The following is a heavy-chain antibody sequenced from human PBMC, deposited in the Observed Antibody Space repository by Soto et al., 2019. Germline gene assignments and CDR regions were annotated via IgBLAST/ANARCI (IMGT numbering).Heavy chain of an antibody. J-gene: IGHJ6*02. CDR3: ARVRGFYDFWSGYATSYGMDV. CDR1: GYTFTSYA. D-gene: IGHD3-3*01. CDR2: INAGNGNT. V-gene: IGHV1-3*01. Sequence: SSVKFSCKASGYTFTSYAMQWVRQAPVQRLEWMGWINAGNGNTKYSQKFQGRVTITRDTSASTAYMELSSLRSEDTAVYYCARVRGFYDFWSGYATSYGMDVWGQGTTVTVSS.